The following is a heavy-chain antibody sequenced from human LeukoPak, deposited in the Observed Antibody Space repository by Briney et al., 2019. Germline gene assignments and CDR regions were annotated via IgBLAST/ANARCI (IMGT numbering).Heavy chain of an antibody. D-gene: IGHD2-15*01. Sequence: ASVKVSFKASGYTFTSYYMHWVRQAPGQGLEWMGIINPSGGSTSYAQKFQGRVTMTRDTSTSTVYMELSSLRSEDTAVYYCAREGEGYCSGGSCYPLRHWGQGTLVTVSS. CDR2: INPSGGST. V-gene: IGHV1-46*01. CDR1: GYTFTSYY. J-gene: IGHJ4*02. CDR3: AREGEGYCSGGSCYPLRH.